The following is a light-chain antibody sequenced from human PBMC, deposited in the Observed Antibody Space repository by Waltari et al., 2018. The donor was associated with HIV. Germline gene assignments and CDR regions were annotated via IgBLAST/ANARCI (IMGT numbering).Light chain of an antibody. CDR3: SSFAYTGTLV. Sequence: QSALTQPASVSGSPGQSITISCTAPSNDIDFYTFVSWYQQHPGKAPQLIIFGVNNRPSGLSYRFSGSKSDNTASLTISGLQADDEADYYCSSFAYTGTLVFGGGTRLTVL. CDR2: GVN. CDR1: SNDIDFYTF. V-gene: IGLV2-14*01. J-gene: IGLJ3*02.